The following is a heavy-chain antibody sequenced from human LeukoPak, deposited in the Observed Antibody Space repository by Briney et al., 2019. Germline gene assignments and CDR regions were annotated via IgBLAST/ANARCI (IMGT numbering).Heavy chain of an antibody. CDR3: ARDYGGPHYFDY. D-gene: IGHD2-15*01. CDR2: ITSASTNYI. Sequence: PGGSLRLSCAASGFTFNSLDMNWVRQAPGKGLEWLSSITSASTNYIYYADSVKGRFTISRDDAKNSLYLQMDSLRAEDTAIYYCARDYGGPHYFDYWGQGTLVTVSS. J-gene: IGHJ4*02. CDR1: GFTFNSLD. V-gene: IGHV3-21*01.